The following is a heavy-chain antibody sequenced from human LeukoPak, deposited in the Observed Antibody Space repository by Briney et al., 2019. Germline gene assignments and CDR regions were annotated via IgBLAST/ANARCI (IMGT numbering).Heavy chain of an antibody. J-gene: IGHJ6*03. CDR1: VGTRSGYT. CDR2: IIPIFGTA. D-gene: IGHD5-12*01. V-gene: IGHV1-69*05. CDR3: ARMSDIEGFYYYMDV. Sequence: SLYDACKATVGTRSGYTISRVRQAPGHENEWMGGIIPIFGTANYAQKFQGRVTITTDESTSTAYMELSSLRSEDTAVYYCARMSDIEGFYYYMDVWGKGTTVTVSS.